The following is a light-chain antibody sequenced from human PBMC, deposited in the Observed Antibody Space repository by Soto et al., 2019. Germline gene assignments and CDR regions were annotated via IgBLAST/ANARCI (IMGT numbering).Light chain of an antibody. CDR3: QQRSNWRT. J-gene: IGKJ1*01. V-gene: IGKV3-11*01. Sequence: EIVLTQSPATLSLSPGERATLSCRASQSVSSSLAWYQQKLGQAPRLLIYDASIRATGIPARFSGSGSGTDFILTISSLEPEDFAVYYCQQRSNWRTFGQGTKVEIK. CDR2: DAS. CDR1: QSVSSS.